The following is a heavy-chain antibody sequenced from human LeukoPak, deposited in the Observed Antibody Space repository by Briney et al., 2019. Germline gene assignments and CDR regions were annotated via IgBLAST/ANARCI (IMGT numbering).Heavy chain of an antibody. J-gene: IGHJ3*02. V-gene: IGHV3-30*02. D-gene: IGHD6-13*01. Sequence: GSLRLSCAASGFTFSDYGMHWVRQAPGKGLEWVAFIRYDENTKYYADSVRGRFTISRDNAKNSRYLQMNSLRAEDTALYYCAKDIGSGAAAGTNAFDIWGQGTMVTVSS. CDR1: GFTFSDYG. CDR3: AKDIGSGAAAGTNAFDI. CDR2: IRYDENTK.